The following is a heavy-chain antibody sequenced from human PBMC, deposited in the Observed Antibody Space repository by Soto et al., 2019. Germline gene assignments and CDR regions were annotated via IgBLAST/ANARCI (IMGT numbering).Heavy chain of an antibody. J-gene: IGHJ4*01. CDR2: IYYSGST. Sequence: QLQLQESGPGLVKPSETLSLTCTVSGGSISSSSYYWGWIRQPPGKGLEWIGSIYYSGSTYYNPSLKSRVTFPLDTSNNQLTLKLSSVTAADTSVYYCAALLQYSSSWAFDYWGHGTLVTGSS. V-gene: IGHV4-39*01. CDR3: AALLQYSSSWAFDY. CDR1: GGSISSSSYY. D-gene: IGHD6-13*01.